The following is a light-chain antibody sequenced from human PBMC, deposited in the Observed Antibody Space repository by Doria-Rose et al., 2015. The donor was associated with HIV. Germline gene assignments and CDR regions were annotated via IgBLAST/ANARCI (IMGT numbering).Light chain of an antibody. V-gene: IGKV3-20*01. CDR1: QTVSSHY. Sequence: EIVLTQSPGTLSLSPGERATLSCRTSQTVSSHYLAWHQQKPGQASRLLIYGASSRATGIPDRFSGSGSGTDFTLTISRLEPEDFAVYYCQQYDNSPPYTFGQGTRLVIK. J-gene: IGKJ2*01. CDR2: GAS. CDR3: QQYDNSPPYT.